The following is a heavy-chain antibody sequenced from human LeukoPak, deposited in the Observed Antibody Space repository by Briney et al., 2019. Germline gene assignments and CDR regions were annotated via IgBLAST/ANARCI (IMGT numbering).Heavy chain of an antibody. CDR3: ARDLGPAEYSSWNYYYDYYMDV. Sequence: RPGGCLRLSCAASGLTFDDYGMSSVRQAPGKGLGWVSGINWYGGSTSYADSVKGRFTISRDNAKNSLYLQMNSLRAEDTALYYCARDLGPAEYSSWNYYYDYYMDVWGKGTTVTVSS. J-gene: IGHJ6*03. CDR1: GLTFDDYG. D-gene: IGHD6-6*01. CDR2: INWYGGST. V-gene: IGHV3-20*04.